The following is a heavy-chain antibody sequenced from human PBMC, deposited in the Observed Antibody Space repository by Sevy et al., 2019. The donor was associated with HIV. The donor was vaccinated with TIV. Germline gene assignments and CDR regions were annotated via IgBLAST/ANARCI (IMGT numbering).Heavy chain of an antibody. Sequence: GESLKISCAASGFSFNNHWMSWVRQAPEKGLEWVANIKHDGSEKYYAASLEGRFAVSRDNAKNSLFLQINSLRVEDTAVYFCARLPTGLQSFNYLLSTYFDSWGQGTLVTVSS. CDR3: ARLPTGLQSFNYLLSTYFDS. CDR1: GFSFNNHW. CDR2: IKHDGSEK. J-gene: IGHJ4*02. V-gene: IGHV3-7*01. D-gene: IGHD3-9*01.